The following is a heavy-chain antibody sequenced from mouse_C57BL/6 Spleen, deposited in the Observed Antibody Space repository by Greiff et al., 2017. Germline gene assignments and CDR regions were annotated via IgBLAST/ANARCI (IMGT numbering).Heavy chain of an antibody. CDR3: AREVGKNYYGSWDWYFDV. CDR1: GFTFSDYY. V-gene: IGHV5-16*01. D-gene: IGHD1-1*01. CDR2: INYDGSST. Sequence: EVHLVESEGGLVQPGSSMKLSCTASGFTFSDYYMAWVRQVPEKGLEWVANINYDGSSTYYLDSLKSRFIISRDNAKNILYLQMSSLKSEDTATYYCAREVGKNYYGSWDWYFDVWGTGTTVTVSS. J-gene: IGHJ1*03.